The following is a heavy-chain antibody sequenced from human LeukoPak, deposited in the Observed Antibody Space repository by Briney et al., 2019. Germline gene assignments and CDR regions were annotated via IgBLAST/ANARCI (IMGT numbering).Heavy chain of an antibody. CDR2: IKQDGSQE. V-gene: IGHV3-7*01. J-gene: IGHJ6*02. CDR3: ARDNREACSGGSCPPYYYGMDV. D-gene: IGHD2-15*01. CDR1: GFTFSNYW. Sequence: GGTLRLSCAASGFTFSNYWMTWVRQAPGKGLEWVANIKQDGSQEYYMRSVKGRFTISRDNAKNSLYLQMNSLRAEDTAVYYCARDNREACSGGSCPPYYYGMDVWGQGTTVTVSS.